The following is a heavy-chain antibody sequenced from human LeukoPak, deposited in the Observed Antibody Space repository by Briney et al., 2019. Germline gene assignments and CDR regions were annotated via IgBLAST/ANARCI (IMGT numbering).Heavy chain of an antibody. D-gene: IGHD3-3*01. CDR2: INPSGGST. CDR3: ARDRELRFLEWVLHDAFDI. Sequence: ASVKVSCKTSGYTFTNHYIHWVRQAPGHGPEWMGMINPSGGSTAYAQKFQDRVTVTRDMTTSTVYMQLSSLRSEDTALYFCARDRELRFLEWVLHDAFDIWGQGTMVTVSS. V-gene: IGHV1-46*01. J-gene: IGHJ3*02. CDR1: GYTFTNHY.